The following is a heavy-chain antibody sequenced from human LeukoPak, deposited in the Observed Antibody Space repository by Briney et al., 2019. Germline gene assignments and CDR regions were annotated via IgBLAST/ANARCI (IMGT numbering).Heavy chain of an antibody. V-gene: IGHV1-2*02. CDR3: ARVDYYDSSGYLIDY. Sequence: GASVKVSCKASGYTFTGYYMHWVRQAPGQGLEWMGWINPNSGGTNYAQKFQGRVTMTRDTSISTAYMELSRLRSDDTAVYYCARVDYYDSSGYLIDYWGQGTLVTVSS. CDR1: GYTFTGYY. J-gene: IGHJ4*02. D-gene: IGHD3-22*01. CDR2: INPNSGGT.